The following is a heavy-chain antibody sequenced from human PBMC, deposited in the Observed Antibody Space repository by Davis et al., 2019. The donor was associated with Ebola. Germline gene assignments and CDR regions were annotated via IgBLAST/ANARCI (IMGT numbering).Heavy chain of an antibody. V-gene: IGHV1-8*03. CDR2: MNLNSGKT. D-gene: IGHD2-2*02. CDR1: GYNFLTYD. J-gene: IGHJ5*02. CDR3: TRGYCSGTNCYSWFDP. Sequence: ASVKVSCKASGYNFLTYDINWVRQAPGQGLEWMGWMNLNSGKTVYAQRFQGRVTITRNITLTTAYMELSRLRSDDTAVYYCTRGYCSGTNCYSWFDPWGQGTLVTVSS.